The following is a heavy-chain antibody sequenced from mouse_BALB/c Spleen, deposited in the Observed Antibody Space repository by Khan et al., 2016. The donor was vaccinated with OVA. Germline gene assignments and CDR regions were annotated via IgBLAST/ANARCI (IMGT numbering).Heavy chain of an antibody. V-gene: IGHV1-7*01. CDR3: ARRSLRWDFDY. J-gene: IGHJ2*01. Sequence: QVQLQQSGAELAKPGASVKMSCKASGFTFINYWILWVQQSPGQGLEWIGYINPSTGYTEYTQNFKDKATLTADKSSRTVYMQLSSLTSEDSAVFYCARRSLRWDFDYWGQGTTLTVSS. CDR2: INPSTGYT. CDR1: GFTFINYW. D-gene: IGHD1-1*01.